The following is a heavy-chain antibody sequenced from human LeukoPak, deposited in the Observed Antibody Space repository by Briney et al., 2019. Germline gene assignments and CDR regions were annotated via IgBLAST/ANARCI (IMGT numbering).Heavy chain of an antibody. Sequence: SETLSLTCTVSGGSTSSYYWSWIRQPPGKGLEWIGYIYYSGSTNYNPSLKSRVTISVDTSKNQFSLKLSSVTAADTAVYYCARPPHTWGQGTLVTVSS. CDR2: IYYSGST. CDR3: ARPPHT. J-gene: IGHJ4*02. V-gene: IGHV4-59*08. CDR1: GGSTSSYY.